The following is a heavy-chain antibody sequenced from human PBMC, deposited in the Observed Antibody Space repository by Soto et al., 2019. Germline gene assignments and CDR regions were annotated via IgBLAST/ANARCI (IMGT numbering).Heavy chain of an antibody. J-gene: IGHJ4*02. D-gene: IGHD3-22*01. CDR2: IYFRGTT. CDR3: ARMNYYDTSGYPFDY. Sequence: SETLSLTCTVSGGSIGSYYWSWIRQPPGKGLEWIGYIYFRGTTNYNPSLKSRVTMSADTSKNQFSLKLNSVTAADTAVYYCARMNYYDTSGYPFDYWGQGMMVTVSS. CDR1: GGSIGSYY. V-gene: IGHV4-59*01.